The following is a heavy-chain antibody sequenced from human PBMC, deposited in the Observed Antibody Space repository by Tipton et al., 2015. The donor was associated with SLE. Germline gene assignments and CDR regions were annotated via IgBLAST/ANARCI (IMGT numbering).Heavy chain of an antibody. Sequence: TLSLTCSVSTYSISNGHYWAWVRQPPGKGLEWIGTVYHTGNTYYNPSLKSRVAISVDTSKNLFSLKLSSVTAADTAVYYCARDQVGYSGYTSFYYMDVWGKGTTVTVSS. CDR1: TYSISNGHY. J-gene: IGHJ6*03. D-gene: IGHD5-12*01. CDR2: VYHTGNT. V-gene: IGHV4-38-2*02. CDR3: ARDQVGYSGYTSFYYMDV.